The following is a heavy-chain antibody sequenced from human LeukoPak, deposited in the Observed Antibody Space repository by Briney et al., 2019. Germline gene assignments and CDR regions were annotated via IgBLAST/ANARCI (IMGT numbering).Heavy chain of an antibody. Sequence: ASVKVSCKVSGYTLTELSMHWVRQAPGKGLEWMGGFDPEDGETIYAQKFQGRVTMTEDTSTDTAYMELSSLRSEDTAVYYCATVNPTVTSRPFDYWGQGTLVTVSP. CDR3: ATVNPTVTSRPFDY. D-gene: IGHD4-17*01. CDR1: GYTLTELS. CDR2: FDPEDGET. V-gene: IGHV1-24*01. J-gene: IGHJ4*02.